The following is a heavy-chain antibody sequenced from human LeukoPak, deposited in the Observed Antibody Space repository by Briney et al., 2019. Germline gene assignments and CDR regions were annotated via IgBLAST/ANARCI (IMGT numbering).Heavy chain of an antibody. D-gene: IGHD6-13*01. V-gene: IGHV3-30*18. J-gene: IGHJ6*02. CDR1: GFTFSSYG. CDR3: AKERSGYSSSWSYGMDV. CDR2: ISYDGSNK. Sequence: PGGSLRLSCAASGFTFSSYGMHWVRQVPGKGLEWVAVISYDGSNKYYADSVKGRFTISRDNSKNTLYLQMNSLRAEDTAVYYCAKERSGYSSSWSYGMDVWGQGTTVTVSS.